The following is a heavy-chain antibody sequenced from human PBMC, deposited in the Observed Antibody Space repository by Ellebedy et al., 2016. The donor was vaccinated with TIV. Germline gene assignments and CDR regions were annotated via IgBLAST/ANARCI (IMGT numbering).Heavy chain of an antibody. D-gene: IGHD4-17*01. CDR1: GFTFSGYA. Sequence: GESLKISCAASGFTFSGYAMSWVRQAPGKRLEWVSGINSRGGTTHYADSVKGRFTISRDNSKSTLYLQMNSLRADDTAVYYCAKLPTVSPGRDWFDPWGQGTLVTVSS. CDR3: AKLPTVSPGRDWFDP. V-gene: IGHV3-23*01. CDR2: INSRGGTT. J-gene: IGHJ5*02.